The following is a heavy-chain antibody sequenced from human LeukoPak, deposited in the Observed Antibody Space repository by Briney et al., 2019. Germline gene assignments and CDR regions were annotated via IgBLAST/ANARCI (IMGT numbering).Heavy chain of an antibody. J-gene: IGHJ6*03. CDR3: AKDGPSLAGADYYYYMDV. V-gene: IGHV3-53*05. D-gene: IGHD6-19*01. CDR1: GFTVSSDY. Sequence: PGGSLRLSCAASGFTVSSDYMSWVRQAPGKGLEWVSVIYSGDTTYYADSVKGRFTTSRDNSKNTLSLQMNSLRPEDTAVYFCAKDGPSLAGADYYYYMDVWGKGTTVTVSS. CDR2: IYSGDTT.